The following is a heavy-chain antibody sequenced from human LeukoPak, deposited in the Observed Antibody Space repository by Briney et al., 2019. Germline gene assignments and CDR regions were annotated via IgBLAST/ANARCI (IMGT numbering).Heavy chain of an antibody. CDR3: ARSYGSGSSTLGF. D-gene: IGHD3-10*01. CDR2: ISTSGNYI. Sequence: TGGSLRLSCAASGFTFSSYSMNWVRQAPGKGLEWASSISTSGNYIYYVDSLKGRFTISRDNAKSSLSLQMNSLRAEDTAVYYCARSYGSGSSTLGFWGQGTLVTVSS. CDR1: GFTFSSYS. V-gene: IGHV3-21*01. J-gene: IGHJ4*02.